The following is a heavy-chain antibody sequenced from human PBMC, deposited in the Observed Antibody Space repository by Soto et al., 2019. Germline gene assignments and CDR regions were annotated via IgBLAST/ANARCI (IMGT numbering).Heavy chain of an antibody. D-gene: IGHD2-2*01. Sequence: GASVKVSCKASGYTFTSYGISWVRQAPGQGLEWMGWISAYNGNTNYAQKLQGRVTMTTDTSTSTAYMELRSLRSDDTAVYYCARDAIPVIVVVPAAMPAGGEFDPWGQGTLVTVSS. J-gene: IGHJ5*02. CDR1: GYTFTSYG. CDR2: ISAYNGNT. V-gene: IGHV1-18*01. CDR3: ARDAIPVIVVVPAAMPAGGEFDP.